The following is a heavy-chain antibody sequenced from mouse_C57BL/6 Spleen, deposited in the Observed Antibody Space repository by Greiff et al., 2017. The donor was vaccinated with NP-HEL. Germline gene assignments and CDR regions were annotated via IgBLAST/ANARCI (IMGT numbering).Heavy chain of an antibody. CDR2: IDPSDSYT. CDR3: ARNPY. V-gene: IGHV1-50*01. CDR1: GYTFTSYW. J-gene: IGHJ2*01. Sequence: QVQLQQPGAELVKPGASVKLSCKASGYTFTSYWMQWVKQRPGQGLEWIGEIDPSDSYTNYNQKFKGKATWTVDTSSSTAYMQLSSLTSADSAVYYGARNPYWGQGTTLTVSS.